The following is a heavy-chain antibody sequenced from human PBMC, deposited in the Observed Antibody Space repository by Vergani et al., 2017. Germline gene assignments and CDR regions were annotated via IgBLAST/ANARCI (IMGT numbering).Heavy chain of an antibody. V-gene: IGHV4-38-2*01. CDR1: GYSISSGYY. Sequence: HVQLQESGPGLVKPSETLSLTCAVSGYSISSGYYWGWIRQPPGKGLEWIGSIYHSGSTYYNPSLKSRVTISVDTAKNQFSLKLSSVTAADTAVYYCARHSRYCSSTSCHYYYYYMDVWGKGTTVTVSS. CDR3: ARHSRYCSSTSCHYYYYYMDV. D-gene: IGHD2-2*01. CDR2: IYHSGST. J-gene: IGHJ6*03.